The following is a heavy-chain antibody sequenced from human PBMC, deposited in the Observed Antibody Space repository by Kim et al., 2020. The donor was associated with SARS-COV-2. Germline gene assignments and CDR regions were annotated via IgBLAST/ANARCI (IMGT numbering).Heavy chain of an antibody. J-gene: IGHJ3*02. CDR3: ARKGPIDGFDI. CDR2: IWYDGSTK. Sequence: GGSLRLSCAASGFTFSSYNMHWVRQAPGKGLEWVAAIWYDGSTKYYADSVKGRFTISRDNSKNTQYLQMNSLRAEDTAVYYCARKGPIDGFDIWGQGTMV. D-gene: IGHD3-9*01. V-gene: IGHV3-33*01. CDR1: GFTFSSYN.